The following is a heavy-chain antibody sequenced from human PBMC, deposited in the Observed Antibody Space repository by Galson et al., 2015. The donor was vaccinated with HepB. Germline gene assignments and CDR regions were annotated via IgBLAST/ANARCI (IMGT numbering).Heavy chain of an antibody. J-gene: IGHJ5*02. D-gene: IGHD2-2*01. Sequence: ETLSLTCAVYGGSFSGYFWSWIRQPPGKGLEWIGEINHSGSTNYNPSLKSRVTISVDTSKNQFSLKLSSVTAADTAVYYCARAYCSSTSCYLLGDWFDPWGQGTLVTVSS. CDR1: GGSFSGYF. V-gene: IGHV4-34*01. CDR3: ARAYCSSTSCYLLGDWFDP. CDR2: INHSGST.